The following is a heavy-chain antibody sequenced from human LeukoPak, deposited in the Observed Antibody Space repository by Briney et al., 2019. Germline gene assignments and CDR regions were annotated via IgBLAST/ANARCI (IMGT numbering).Heavy chain of an antibody. CDR3: ARHGSRGDLIDY. Sequence: SETLSLTCTVSGGSISSSSYYWGWIRQPPGKGLEWIGSIYHSGSTYYNPSLKSRVTISVDTSKNQFSLKLSSVTAADTAVYYCARHGSRGDLIDYWGQGTLVTVSS. J-gene: IGHJ4*02. V-gene: IGHV4-39*01. D-gene: IGHD3-10*01. CDR1: GGSISSSSYY. CDR2: IYHSGST.